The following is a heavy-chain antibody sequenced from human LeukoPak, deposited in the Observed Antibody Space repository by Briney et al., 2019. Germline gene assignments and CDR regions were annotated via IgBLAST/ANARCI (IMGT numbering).Heavy chain of an antibody. CDR1: GGSISSYY. V-gene: IGHV4-59*01. D-gene: IGHD3-10*01. CDR2: IYYSGST. J-gene: IGHJ4*02. CDR3: ARAAQTYYYGSGSYDFDC. Sequence: PSETLSLTCTVSGGSISSYYWSWVRQPPGKGLEWIWYIYYSGSTNYNPSLKSRVTISVDTSRNQFSLKLSSVTAADTAVYYCARAAQTYYYGSGSYDFDCWGQGTLVTVSS.